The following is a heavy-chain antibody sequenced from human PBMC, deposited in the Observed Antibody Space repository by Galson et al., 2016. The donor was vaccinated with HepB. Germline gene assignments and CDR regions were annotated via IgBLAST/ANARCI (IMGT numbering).Heavy chain of an antibody. J-gene: IGHJ4*02. D-gene: IGHD2-8*01. V-gene: IGHV3-23*01. Sequence: SLRLSCAASRFTFSNYAMSWVRQAPGKGLEWVSSISDNGLDTYYADFVKGRGTISRDNSKRTLFMQMNSLRADDTALYYCAKGGVGYCRNVVCFTSPFDYWGQGSVVTVSS. CDR3: AKGGVGYCRNVVCFTSPFDY. CDR2: ISDNGLDT. CDR1: RFTFSNYA.